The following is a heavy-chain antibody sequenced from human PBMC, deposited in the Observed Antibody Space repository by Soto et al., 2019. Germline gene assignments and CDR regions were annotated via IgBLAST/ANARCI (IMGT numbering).Heavy chain of an antibody. D-gene: IGHD6-13*01. CDR1: GYSFPNYC. J-gene: IGHJ6*02. V-gene: IGHV5-51*01. CDR2: IYPGHSDT. Sequence: CESLKISCKVSGYSFPNYCNGWVSQMPCKGLKAVGIIYPGHSDTRYSPSFQGQVTISADKSISTAYLQWSSLKASDTAMYYCARATAAGLTDGMDVWGQGTTVTGSS. CDR3: ARATAAGLTDGMDV.